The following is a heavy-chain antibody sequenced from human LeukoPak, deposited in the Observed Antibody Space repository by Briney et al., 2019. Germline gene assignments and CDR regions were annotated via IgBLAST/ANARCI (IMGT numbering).Heavy chain of an antibody. CDR3: ASSKDSSGLSVGAFDI. CDR1: GGTFNSYA. Sequence: SVKVSCKASGGTFNSYAISWVRQAPGQGLEWMGGIIPIFGTANYAQKFQGRVTITADESTSTAYMELSSLRSEDTAVYYCASSKDSSGLSVGAFDIWGQGTMVTVSS. D-gene: IGHD6-19*01. V-gene: IGHV1-69*13. CDR2: IIPIFGTA. J-gene: IGHJ3*02.